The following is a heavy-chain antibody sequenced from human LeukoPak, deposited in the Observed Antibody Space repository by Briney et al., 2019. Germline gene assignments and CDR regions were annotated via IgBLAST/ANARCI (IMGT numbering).Heavy chain of an antibody. CDR1: GGTFSSYA. CDR3: ARVTAVAGTLLDY. CDR2: IIPILGIA. V-gene: IGHV1-69*04. D-gene: IGHD6-19*01. Sequence: SVNVSCKASGGTFSSYAISWVRQAPGQGLEWMGRIIPILGIANYAQKFQGRVTITADKSTSTAYMELSSLRSEDTAVYYCARVTAVAGTLLDYWGQGTLVTVSS. J-gene: IGHJ4*02.